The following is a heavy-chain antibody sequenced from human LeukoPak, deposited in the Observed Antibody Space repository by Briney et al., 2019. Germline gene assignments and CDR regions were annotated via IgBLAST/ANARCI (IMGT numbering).Heavy chain of an antibody. D-gene: IGHD3-16*01. CDR1: GFTSSSYA. CDR3: AKDRLSSWGNGAFDI. Sequence: QTGGSLRLSCAASGFTSSSYAMTWVRQAPGKGLEWVSVISGSDDSTYYADFVKGRFTISRDNSKNTLYLQLNSLRAEDTAVYYCAKDRLSSWGNGAFDIWGQGTMVTVSS. J-gene: IGHJ3*02. CDR2: ISGSDDST. V-gene: IGHV3-23*01.